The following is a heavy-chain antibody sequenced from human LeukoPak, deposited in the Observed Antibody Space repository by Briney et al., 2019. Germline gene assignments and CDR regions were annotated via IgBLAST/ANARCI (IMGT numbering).Heavy chain of an antibody. CDR1: GFTFSSYA. CDR3: AKHRSAWYVRDYFDY. J-gene: IGHJ4*02. D-gene: IGHD6-19*01. Sequence: PGGSLRLSCAASGFTFSSYAMSWVRQAPGKGLEWVSAISGSGGSTYYADSVKGRFTISRDSSKNTLYLQMNSLRAEDTAVYYCAKHRSAWYVRDYFDYWGQGTLVTVSS. V-gene: IGHV3-23*01. CDR2: ISGSGGST.